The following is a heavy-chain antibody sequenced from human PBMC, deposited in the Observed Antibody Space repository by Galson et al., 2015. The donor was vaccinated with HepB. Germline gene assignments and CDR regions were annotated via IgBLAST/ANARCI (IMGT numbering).Heavy chain of an antibody. CDR2: IIPIFGTA. CDR1: GGTFSSYA. J-gene: IGHJ6*02. D-gene: IGHD3-10*01. CDR3: AREGRFGELQNRYYGMDV. Sequence: SVKVSCKASGGTFSSYAISWVRQAPGQGLEWMGGIIPIFGTANYAQKFQGRVTITADESTSTAYMELSSLRSEDTAVYYCAREGRFGELQNRYYGMDVWGQGTTVTVSS. V-gene: IGHV1-69*13.